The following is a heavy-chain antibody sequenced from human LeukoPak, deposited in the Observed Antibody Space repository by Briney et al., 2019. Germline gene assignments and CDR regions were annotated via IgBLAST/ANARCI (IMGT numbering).Heavy chain of an antibody. CDR1: GVSISSYY. Sequence: SETLSLTCTVSGVSISSYYASWLRHPPGKGLEWIGFLDGRGGTNYNPPLKGRVTMTADTSKNQVALKLSSVTAAGTAVYYCAREDRGSWKHYFDNWGQGTLVTVSS. D-gene: IGHD1-1*01. V-gene: IGHV4-59*01. CDR2: LDGRGGT. J-gene: IGHJ4*02. CDR3: AREDRGSWKHYFDN.